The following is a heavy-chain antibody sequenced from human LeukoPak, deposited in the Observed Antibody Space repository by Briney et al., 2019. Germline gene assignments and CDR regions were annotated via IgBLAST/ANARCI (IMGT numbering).Heavy chain of an antibody. D-gene: IGHD5/OR15-5a*01. Sequence: GGSLRLSCAASGFTFSSYSMNWVRQAPGKGLEWVSSISSSSSYIYYADSVKGRFTISRDNAKNSLYLQMNSLRAEDTAVYYCARVYGVYEWYYFDYWGQGTLVTVSS. V-gene: IGHV3-21*01. J-gene: IGHJ4*02. CDR2: ISSSSSYI. CDR3: ARVYGVYEWYYFDY. CDR1: GFTFSSYS.